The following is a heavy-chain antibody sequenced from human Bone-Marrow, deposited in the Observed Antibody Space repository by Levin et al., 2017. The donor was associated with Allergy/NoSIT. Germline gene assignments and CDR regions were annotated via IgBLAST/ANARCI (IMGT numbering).Heavy chain of an antibody. CDR2: LSYDGRNE. Sequence: HPGGSLRLSCEVSGFLFDSYGFNWVRQAPGKGLEWVAVLSYDGRNEKYADSVRGRFSISRDNSKNTVYLQMNSLKVEDSAVYYCARDILIVTDFYYYYMDVWGKGTTVTVSS. CDR1: GFLFDSYG. CDR3: ARDILIVTDFYYYYMDV. V-gene: IGHV3-30*12. J-gene: IGHJ6*03. D-gene: IGHD3-9*01.